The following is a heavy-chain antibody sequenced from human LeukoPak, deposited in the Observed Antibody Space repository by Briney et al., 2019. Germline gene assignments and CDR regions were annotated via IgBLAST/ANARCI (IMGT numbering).Heavy chain of an antibody. D-gene: IGHD1-7*01. CDR2: ISPDGRNI. V-gene: IGHV3-74*01. Sequence: GGSLRLSCAASGFTLSDYWMNWVRQVPGKGPVWVSHISPDGRNIAYADSVKGRFTISRDSAKNTLYLQMNSLRVGDTAVYYCVRDGGGTAPYDCWGQGTLVTVSS. CDR3: VRDGGGTAPYDC. CDR1: GFTLSDYW. J-gene: IGHJ4*02.